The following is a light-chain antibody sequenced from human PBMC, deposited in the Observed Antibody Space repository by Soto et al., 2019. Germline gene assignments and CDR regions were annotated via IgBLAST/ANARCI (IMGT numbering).Light chain of an antibody. CDR2: AAS. Sequence: DIQLTQSPSSLSASVGDRVTISCRASQDIRNFLAWYQQKPGKPPKVLIYAASTLHSGVPPRFSGSGSGTDFTLTITSLQPEDVATYYCQKHNGVPPITFGPGTKV. CDR3: QKHNGVPPIT. J-gene: IGKJ3*01. CDR1: QDIRNF. V-gene: IGKV1-27*01.